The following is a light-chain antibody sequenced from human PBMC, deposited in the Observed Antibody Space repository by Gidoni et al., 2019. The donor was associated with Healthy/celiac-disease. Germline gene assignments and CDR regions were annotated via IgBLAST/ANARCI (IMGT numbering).Light chain of an antibody. CDR2: DAS. CDR3: QQRSNWPPYT. J-gene: IGKJ2*01. V-gene: IGKV3-11*01. CDR1: QSVSSY. Sequence: EIVLTQSPATLSLSPGERATRSCRASQSVSSYLAWYQQKPGQAPRLLIYDASNRATGIPARFSGRGSGTDFTLTISSLELEDFAVYYCQQRSNWPPYTFXQXTKLEIK.